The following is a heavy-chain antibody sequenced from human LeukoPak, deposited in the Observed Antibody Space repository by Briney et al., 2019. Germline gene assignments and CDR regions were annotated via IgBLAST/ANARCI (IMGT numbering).Heavy chain of an antibody. CDR1: GFTFSSYW. J-gene: IGHJ3*02. CDR3: VRVRRDGSPGAFDI. D-gene: IGHD5-24*01. V-gene: IGHV3-74*01. Sequence: GGPLRLSCAASGFTFSSYWMHWVRQVPGKGLVWVSRIDNDGSSTSYADSVKGRFTISRDNAKNTLYLQMNSLRAEDTAVYYCVRVRRDGSPGAFDIWGQGTMVTVSS. CDR2: IDNDGSST.